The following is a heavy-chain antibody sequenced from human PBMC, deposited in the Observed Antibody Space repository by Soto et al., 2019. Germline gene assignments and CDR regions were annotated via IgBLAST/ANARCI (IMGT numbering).Heavy chain of an antibody. V-gene: IGHV4-61*01. D-gene: IGHD4-17*01. CDR1: GCSGSDKTYY. CDR3: ARTTAVPNTLRSRYFFDY. Sequence: PSETLSLTCSFSGCSGSDKTYYWSWIRQPPGKRLEWIGYVYYSGTTNYNPSLKSRVTISVDLSKNRFSLRLSSVTTADTALYYCARTTAVPNTLRSRYFFDYWGQGTLVTVSS. CDR2: VYYSGTT. J-gene: IGHJ4*02.